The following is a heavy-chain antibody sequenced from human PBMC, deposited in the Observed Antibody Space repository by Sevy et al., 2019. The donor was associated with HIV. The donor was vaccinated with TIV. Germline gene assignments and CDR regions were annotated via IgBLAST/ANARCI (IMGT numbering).Heavy chain of an antibody. V-gene: IGHV4-31*03. CDR2: IFHNGNT. J-gene: IGHJ6*02. CDR3: ARDHGYSNGWFPYYYYYGMDV. CDR1: GGSIRSDSYY. Sequence: SVSLSLTCSVSGGSIRSDSYYWTWIRQHPGKGLEWIGYIFHNGNTYYNPSLKSRVSISVDTSKNQFSLMLRSVTAADTAVYYCARDHGYSNGWFPYYYYYGMDVWGQGTTVTVSS. D-gene: IGHD6-19*01.